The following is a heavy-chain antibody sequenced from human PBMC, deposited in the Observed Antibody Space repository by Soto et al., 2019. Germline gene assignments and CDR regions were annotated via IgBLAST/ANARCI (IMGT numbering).Heavy chain of an antibody. CDR1: GGTIRSSNYY. J-gene: IGHJ5*02. CDR3: SRRAPEGFDP. V-gene: IGHV4-39*02. CDR2: IDYSGST. Sequence: SGTMSLTCTVSGGTIRSSNYYWAWIRQPPGKGLEWIGSIDYSGSTYYNPSLKSRVTISVDTSKNHFSLKLGSVTAADTALYYCSRRAPEGFDPWGQGTLVTVSS.